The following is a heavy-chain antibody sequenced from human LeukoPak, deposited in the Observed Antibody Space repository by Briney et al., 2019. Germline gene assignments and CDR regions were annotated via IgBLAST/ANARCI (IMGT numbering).Heavy chain of an antibody. V-gene: IGHV4-4*07. Sequence: SETLSLTCTVSGGSISGYYWSWIRQPAGKGLEWIGRIYSGGSTNYNPSLKSRVTLSLDTSKSQFSLYLSSVTAADTAVYYCARVTMVGGFDPWGQGTLVTVSS. CDR3: ARVTMVGGFDP. CDR2: IYSGGST. J-gene: IGHJ5*02. CDR1: GGSISGYY. D-gene: IGHD3-10*01.